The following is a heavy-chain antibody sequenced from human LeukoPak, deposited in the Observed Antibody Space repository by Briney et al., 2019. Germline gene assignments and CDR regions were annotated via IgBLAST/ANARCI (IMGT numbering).Heavy chain of an antibody. CDR3: AKDSVDGMGGWFAP. CDR2: TRWDGCSS. V-gene: IGHV3-53*01. J-gene: IGHJ5*02. Sequence: GGSLTLSCAASGLTVSSNYMNWARQAPAKGREWVSATRWDGCSSFYADSVQGRFTISRDNSKNTLYLQMNSLRAEDTAIYYCAKDSVDGMGGWFAPWGQGTLVTVSS. D-gene: IGHD6-19*01. CDR1: GLTVSSNY.